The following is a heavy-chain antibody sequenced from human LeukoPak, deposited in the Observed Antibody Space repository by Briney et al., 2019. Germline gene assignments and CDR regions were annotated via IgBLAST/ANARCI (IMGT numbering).Heavy chain of an antibody. CDR1: GYTFTGYY. Sequence: ASVKVSCKASGYTFTGYYMHWVRQAPGQGLEWMGWINPNSGGTNYAQELQGRVTMTTDTSTSTAYMELRSLRSDDTAVYYCVRDLKRSRARWENLGFDPWGQGTLVTVSS. J-gene: IGHJ5*02. V-gene: IGHV1-2*02. CDR3: VRDLKRSRARWENLGFDP. CDR2: INPNSGGT. D-gene: IGHD1-26*01.